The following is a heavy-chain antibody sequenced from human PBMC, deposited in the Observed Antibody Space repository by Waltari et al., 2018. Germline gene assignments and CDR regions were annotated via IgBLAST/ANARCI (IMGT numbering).Heavy chain of an antibody. Sequence: QVHLVESGGGVVQPGGSLRLSCAASGFTFSPYARHWVRQDPGKGQGWVAVTSYDENEKYYVDSVKGRFIISKDNSKNTLYLEMNNLRVDDTAIYYCARDPSGSTRGWADYWGQGTLVTVSS. CDR1: GFTFSPYA. V-gene: IGHV3-30-3*01. CDR3: ARDPSGSTRGWADY. CDR2: TSYDENEK. D-gene: IGHD3-10*01. J-gene: IGHJ4*02.